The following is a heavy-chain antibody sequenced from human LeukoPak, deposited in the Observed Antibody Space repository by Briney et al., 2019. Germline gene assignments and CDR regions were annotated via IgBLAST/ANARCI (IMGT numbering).Heavy chain of an antibody. Sequence: GGSLRLSCAASGFTFSSYGMHWVRQAPGKGLEWVTFIWSDGSIKYYADSVKGRFTISRDNSKNTLYVQMNSLRAEDTAVYYCAKSATSGDFHYMDVWGKGTTVTISS. V-gene: IGHV3-30*02. CDR3: AKSATSGDFHYMDV. J-gene: IGHJ6*03. CDR2: IWSDGSIK. CDR1: GFTFSSYG. D-gene: IGHD3-10*01.